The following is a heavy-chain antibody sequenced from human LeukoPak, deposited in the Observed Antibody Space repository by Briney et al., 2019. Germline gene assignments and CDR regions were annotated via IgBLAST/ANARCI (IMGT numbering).Heavy chain of an antibody. CDR1: GYTFSNSI. D-gene: IGHD3-9*01. J-gene: IGHJ6*03. CDR3: ARHLEGGYFDQEYYMDV. CDR2: IYPGDSET. V-gene: IGHV5-51*01. Sequence: GESLKISCKGSGYTFSNSIIGWVRQMPGKGLEWMGIIYPGDSETRYSPSFQGQVTISADKSISTAYLQWSSLRASDTAMYYCARHLEGGYFDQEYYMDVWGKGTTVTVSS.